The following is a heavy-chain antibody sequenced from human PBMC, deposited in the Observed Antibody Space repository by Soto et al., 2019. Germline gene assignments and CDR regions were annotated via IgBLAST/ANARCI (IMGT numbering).Heavy chain of an antibody. Sequence: SETLSLTCTVSGGSISSGGYYWSWIRQHPGKGLEWIGYIYYSGSTYYNPSLKSRVTISVDTSKNQFSLKLSSVTAADTAVYYCSITMVRGVMEVWGQGTTVTVSS. V-gene: IGHV4-31*03. CDR1: GGSISSGGYY. CDR3: SITMVRGVMEV. CDR2: IYYSGST. J-gene: IGHJ6*02. D-gene: IGHD3-10*01.